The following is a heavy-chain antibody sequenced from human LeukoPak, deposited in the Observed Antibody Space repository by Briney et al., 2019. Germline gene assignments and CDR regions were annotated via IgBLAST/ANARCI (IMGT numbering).Heavy chain of an antibody. J-gene: IGHJ6*02. D-gene: IGHD3-10*01. Sequence: SETLSLTCAVYGGSFSGYYWSWIRQPPGKGLEWIGEINHSGSTNYNPSLKSRVTISVDTSKNQFSLKLSSVTAADTAVYYCAGARGGDPQIYYYYGMDVWGQGTTVTVSS. CDR2: INHSGST. CDR1: GGSFSGYY. CDR3: AGARGGDPQIYYYYGMDV. V-gene: IGHV4-34*01.